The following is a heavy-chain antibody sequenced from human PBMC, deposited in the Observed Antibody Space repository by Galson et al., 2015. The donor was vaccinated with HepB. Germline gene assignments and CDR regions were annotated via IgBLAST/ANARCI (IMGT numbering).Heavy chain of an antibody. J-gene: IGHJ4*02. Sequence: SLRLSCAASGFTFSSYWMHWVRQAPGKGLVWVSRINSDGTGTSYADSVKGRFTISRDNAKNTLYLQMNSLRGEDTAVYYCARGGYNSGYGPKDYWGQGTLVTVSS. CDR1: GFTFSSYW. D-gene: IGHD5-18*01. V-gene: IGHV3-74*01. CDR3: ARGGYNSGYGPKDY. CDR2: INSDGTGT.